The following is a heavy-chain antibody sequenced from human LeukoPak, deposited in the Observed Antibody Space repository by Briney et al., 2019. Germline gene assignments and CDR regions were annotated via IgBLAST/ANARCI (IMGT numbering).Heavy chain of an antibody. CDR1: GGTFSSYA. J-gene: IGHJ1*01. CDR2: IIPIFGTA. Sequence: ASVKVSCKASGGTFSSYAISWVRQAPGQGLEWMGGIIPIFGTANYAQKFQGRVTITTDESTSTAYMELSSLRSEDTAVYYCASRIFSLELRYFQHWGQGTLVTVSS. CDR3: ASRIFSLELRYFQH. D-gene: IGHD1-7*01. V-gene: IGHV1-69*05.